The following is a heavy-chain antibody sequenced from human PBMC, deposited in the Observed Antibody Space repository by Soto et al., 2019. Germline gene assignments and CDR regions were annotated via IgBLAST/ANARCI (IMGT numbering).Heavy chain of an antibody. V-gene: IGHV4-59*01. CDR1: GGSINNYY. CDR3: ARTTSSGDHDQ. D-gene: IGHD4-4*01. J-gene: IGHJ5*02. CDR2: VYYSGST. Sequence: PSETLSLTCTVSGGSINNYYWSWFRQPPGKGLEWIGYVYYSGSTKYNPSLKSRVAISVDTSKNQFSLKVNSVTAADTAVYYCARTTSSGDHDQWGQGTLVTVSS.